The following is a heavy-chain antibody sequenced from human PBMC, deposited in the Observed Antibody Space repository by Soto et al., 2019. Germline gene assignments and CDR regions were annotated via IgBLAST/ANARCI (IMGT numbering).Heavy chain of an antibody. J-gene: IGHJ4*02. CDR3: ARDWSSSESLVDY. CDR2: IIPILGIA. D-gene: IGHD6-25*01. V-gene: IGHV1-69*08. Sequence: QVQLVQSGAEVKKPGSSVKVSCKASGGTFSSYTISWVRQAPGQGLEWMGRIIPILGIANYAQKFQGRVTITADKSTSTAYMEVSSLRSEDTAVYYCARDWSSSESLVDYWGQGTLVTVSS. CDR1: GGTFSSYT.